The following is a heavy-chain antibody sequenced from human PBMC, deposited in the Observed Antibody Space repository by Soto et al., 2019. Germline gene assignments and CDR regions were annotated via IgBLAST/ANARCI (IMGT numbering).Heavy chain of an antibody. CDR1: GGSISSGGYS. CDR3: ARGSYSGYERGWFDT. J-gene: IGHJ5*02. V-gene: IGHV4-30-2*01. D-gene: IGHD5-12*01. CDR2: IYHSGST. Sequence: LSLTCAVSGGSISSGGYSWSWIRQPPGKGLEWIGYIYHSGSTYYNPSLKSRVTISVDRSKNQFSLKLSSVTAADTAVYYCARGSYSGYERGWFDTLAQGTLVPVSA.